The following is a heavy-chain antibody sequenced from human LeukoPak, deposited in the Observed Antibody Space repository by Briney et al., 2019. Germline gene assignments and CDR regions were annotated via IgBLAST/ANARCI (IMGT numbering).Heavy chain of an antibody. J-gene: IGHJ4*02. CDR3: AKDMGSIHIVVVIATFDY. CDR2: ISGSGGST. CDR1: GFTFSSYA. Sequence: GGSLRLSCAASGFTFSSYAMSWVRQAPGKGLEWVSAISGSGGSTYYADSVKGRFTISRDNSKNTLYLQMNGLRAEDTAVYYCAKDMGSIHIVVVIATFDYWGQGTLVTVSS. D-gene: IGHD2-21*01. V-gene: IGHV3-23*01.